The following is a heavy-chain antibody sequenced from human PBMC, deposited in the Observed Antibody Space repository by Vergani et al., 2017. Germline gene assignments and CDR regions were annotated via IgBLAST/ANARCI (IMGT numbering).Heavy chain of an antibody. CDR2: IIPIFGTA. CDR1: GGTFSSYA. D-gene: IGHD6-6*01. V-gene: IGHV1-69*01. J-gene: IGHJ6*03. CDR3: ARSSSGGQLGHNYYYYYYMDV. Sequence: QVQLVQSGAEVKKPGSSVKVSCKASGGTFSSYAISWVRQAPGQGLEWMGGIIPIFGTANYAQKFQGRVTITADESTSTAYMGLSSLRSEDTAVYYCARSSSGGQLGHNYYYYYYMDVWGKGTTVTVYS.